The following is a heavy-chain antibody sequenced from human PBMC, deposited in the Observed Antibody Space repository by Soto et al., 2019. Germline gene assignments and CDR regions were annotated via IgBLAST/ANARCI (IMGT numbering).Heavy chain of an antibody. CDR2: ISGSGGST. CDR3: AKARGSSSWYSNFYYGMDV. V-gene: IGHV3-23*01. D-gene: IGHD6-13*01. Sequence: KGLEWVSAISGSGGSTYYADSVKGRFTISRDNSKNTLYLQMNSLRAEDTAVYYCAKARGSSSWYSNFYYGMDVWGQGTTVSVSS. J-gene: IGHJ6*01.